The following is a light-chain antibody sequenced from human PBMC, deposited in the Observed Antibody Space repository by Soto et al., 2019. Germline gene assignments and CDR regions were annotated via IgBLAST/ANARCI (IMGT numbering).Light chain of an antibody. CDR2: DVN. CDR3: SSYTSSSTEV. CDR1: SGDVGGYNY. J-gene: IGLJ1*01. Sequence: SVLPQPASVSVSPGQSITISCTGTSGDVGGYNYVSWYQHHPGKAPKLLIYDVNSRPSGVSDRFSGSKSGNTASLTISGLQAEDEADYYCSSYTSSSTEVFGTGTKVTVL. V-gene: IGLV2-14*03.